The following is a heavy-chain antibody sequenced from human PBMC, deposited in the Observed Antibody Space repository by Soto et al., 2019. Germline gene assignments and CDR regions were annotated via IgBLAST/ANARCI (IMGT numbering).Heavy chain of an antibody. CDR3: AHSLYDYVWGTNWFDP. V-gene: IGHV2-5*02. D-gene: IGHD3-16*01. CDR2: IYWDDDK. J-gene: IGHJ5*02. Sequence: QITLKESGPTLVKPTQTLTLTCTFSGFSLSTSGVGVGWIRQPQGKALEWLARIYWDDDKRYSPSLKSRLTITKDTSKNQVVLTMTNMDPVDTATYYCAHSLYDYVWGTNWFDPWGQGTLVTVSS. CDR1: GFSLSTSGVG.